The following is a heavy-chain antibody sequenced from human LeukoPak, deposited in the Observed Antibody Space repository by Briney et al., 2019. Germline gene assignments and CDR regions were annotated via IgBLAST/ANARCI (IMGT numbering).Heavy chain of an antibody. Sequence: SQTLSLTCTVSGGSISGGSYYWSWIRQPAGKGLEWIGRIYTSGSTNYNPSLKSRVTISVDTSKNQFSLKLSSVTAADTAVYYCARGGDDGIVVVPAAGSGFDPWGQGTLVTVSS. CDR2: IYTSGST. D-gene: IGHD2-2*01. V-gene: IGHV4-61*02. CDR3: ARGGDDGIVVVPAAGSGFDP. CDR1: GGSISGGSYY. J-gene: IGHJ5*02.